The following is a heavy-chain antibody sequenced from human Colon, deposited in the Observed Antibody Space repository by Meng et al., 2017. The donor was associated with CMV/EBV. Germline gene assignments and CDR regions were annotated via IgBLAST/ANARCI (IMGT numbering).Heavy chain of an antibody. CDR1: GFIFSNYW. CDR3: ARDIGRYCAGGTCYARPYLYDLDV. Sequence: GGSLRLSCAASGFIFSNYWMSWVRQAPGKGLEWVAVISYDGSSDYYADSVKGRFTISRDNSKNTLYLQVSSLRAEDTAVYYCARDIGRYCAGGTCYARPYLYDLDVWGQGTTVTVSS. D-gene: IGHD2-15*01. J-gene: IGHJ6*02. CDR2: ISYDGSSD. V-gene: IGHV3-30-3*01.